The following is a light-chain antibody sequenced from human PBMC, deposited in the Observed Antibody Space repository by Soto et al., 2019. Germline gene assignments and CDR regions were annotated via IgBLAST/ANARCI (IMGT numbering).Light chain of an antibody. Sequence: EVVLTQSPGTLSLSPGERATLSCRASQSVSNKYLAWYQQKPGQAPRLLIFGSSDRATGIPDRFSGSGSGTDFTLTIGSTEPEDFAVYYCQQYGSSPPYTFGQGTKLEIK. CDR3: QQYGSSPPYT. V-gene: IGKV3-20*01. CDR1: QSVSNKY. J-gene: IGKJ2*01. CDR2: GSS.